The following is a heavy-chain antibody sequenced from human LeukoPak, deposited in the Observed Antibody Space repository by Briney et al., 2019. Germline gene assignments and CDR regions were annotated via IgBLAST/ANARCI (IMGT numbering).Heavy chain of an antibody. CDR2: ISGSGGST. CDR3: AKKRLREFWSHNYYYMDV. D-gene: IGHD3-10*01. Sequence: PGGSLRLSCAASGFTFSSYGMSWVRQAPGKGLEWVSAISGSGGSTYYADSVKGRFTISRDNSKNTLYLQMNSLRAEDTAVYYCAKKRLREFWSHNYYYMDVWGKGTTVTISS. CDR1: GFTFSSYG. J-gene: IGHJ6*03. V-gene: IGHV3-23*01.